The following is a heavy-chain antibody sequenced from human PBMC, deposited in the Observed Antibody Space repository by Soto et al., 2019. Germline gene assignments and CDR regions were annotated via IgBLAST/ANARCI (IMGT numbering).Heavy chain of an antibody. CDR3: ARNQAGTVFGLPTHFYYMDV. Sequence: PSDTLSLTCTLFGVSVSDYYSSWIRQAPGRGLECIGYTYYTGRTVFNPPLKSRLSMSVDTSKNQFSLELTSLTAADTAVYYCARNQAGTVFGLPTHFYYMDVWGKGTTVTVS. CDR1: GVSVSDYY. V-gene: IGHV4-59*02. CDR2: TYYTGRT. D-gene: IGHD3-3*01. J-gene: IGHJ6*03.